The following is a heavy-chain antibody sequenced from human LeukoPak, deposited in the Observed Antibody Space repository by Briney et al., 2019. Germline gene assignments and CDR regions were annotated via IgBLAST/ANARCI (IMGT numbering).Heavy chain of an antibody. CDR2: INPNITTT. J-gene: IGHJ4*02. CDR1: GDTFTSYA. D-gene: IGHD3-10*02. Sequence: SVKVSCKASGDTFTSYAISWVRQAPGQGLEWMGGINPNITTTNHAQKFQGRVTITTDASTSTAYMELSSLRSEDTAVYYCARVGCSRSYTSRYFDYWGQGTMVTVSS. CDR3: ARVGCSRSYTSRYFDY. V-gene: IGHV1-69*05.